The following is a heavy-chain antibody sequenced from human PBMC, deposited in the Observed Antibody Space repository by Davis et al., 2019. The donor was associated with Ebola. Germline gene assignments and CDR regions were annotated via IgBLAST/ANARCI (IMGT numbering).Heavy chain of an antibody. V-gene: IGHV3-23*01. J-gene: IGHJ4*02. Sequence: GESLKISCAASGFTFSNFAMSWVRQAPGGGLEWVAGISANGVDRKYADSVGGRFSIPRDNSKNTLYLQMNSLRVEDTAVYYCAKAGGEITMILVLTTLFDYWGQGTLVTVSS. CDR2: ISANGVDR. CDR3: AKAGGEITMILVLTTLFDY. D-gene: IGHD3-22*01. CDR1: GFTFSNFA.